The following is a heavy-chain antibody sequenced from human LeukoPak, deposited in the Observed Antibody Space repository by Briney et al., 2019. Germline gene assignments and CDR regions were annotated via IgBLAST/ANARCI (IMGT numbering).Heavy chain of an antibody. CDR3: TRVVTPRYCSTTSCYWKGWFDP. CDR2: IIPMFGSA. CDR1: GGTLSRYA. J-gene: IGHJ5*02. V-gene: IGHV1-69*13. D-gene: IGHD2-2*01. Sequence: SVKVSCKASGGTLSRYAISWVRQAPGQGLEWMGGIIPMFGSANYAQKFQGRVTITADESTSTAYMDLSSLRSEDTVVYYCTRVVTPRYCSTTSCYWKGWFDPWGQGTLVTVSS.